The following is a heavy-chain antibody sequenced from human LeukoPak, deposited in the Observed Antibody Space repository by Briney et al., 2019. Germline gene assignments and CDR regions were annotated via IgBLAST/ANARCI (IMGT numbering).Heavy chain of an antibody. D-gene: IGHD3-10*01. CDR1: GFTFSSYS. CDR3: ARIHSGSYRNPSYYFDY. CDR2: ISSSSSYI. Sequence: GGSLRLSCAASGFTFSSYSMNWVRQAPGKGLEWVSSISSSSSYIYYADSVKGRFTISRDNAKNSLYLQMNSLRAEDTAVYYCARIHSGSYRNPSYYFDYWGQGTLVTVSS. J-gene: IGHJ4*02. V-gene: IGHV3-21*01.